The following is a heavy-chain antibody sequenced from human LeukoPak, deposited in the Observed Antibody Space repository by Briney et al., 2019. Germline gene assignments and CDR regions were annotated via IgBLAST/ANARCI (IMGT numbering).Heavy chain of an antibody. CDR3: ARARGGTFGFNFDY. V-gene: IGHV4-59*01. D-gene: IGHD3-10*01. Sequence: SETLSLTCTVSSGSISTYYWNWIRQSPGKRLEWIGYVFYSGGTYYNPSLRGRLTISVDTSKNQFSLKLNSVTAADTAIYYCARARGGTFGFNFDYWGQGALVSVSS. CDR2: VFYSGGT. J-gene: IGHJ4*02. CDR1: SGSISTYY.